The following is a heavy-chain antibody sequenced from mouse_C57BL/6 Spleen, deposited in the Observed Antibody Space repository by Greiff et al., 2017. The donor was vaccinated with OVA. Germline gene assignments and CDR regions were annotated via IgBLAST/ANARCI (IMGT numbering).Heavy chain of an antibody. J-gene: IGHJ1*03. D-gene: IGHD1-1*01. V-gene: IGHV1-18*01. CDR3: ARLSGSRRYFDV. CDR2: INPNNGGT. Sequence: VQLQQSGPELVKPGASVKIPCKASGYTFTDYNMDWVKQSHGKSLEWIGDINPNNGGTIYNQTFKGKATLTVDKSSSTAYMELRSLTSEDTAVYDCARLSGSRRYFDVWGTGTTVTVSS. CDR1: GYTFTDYN.